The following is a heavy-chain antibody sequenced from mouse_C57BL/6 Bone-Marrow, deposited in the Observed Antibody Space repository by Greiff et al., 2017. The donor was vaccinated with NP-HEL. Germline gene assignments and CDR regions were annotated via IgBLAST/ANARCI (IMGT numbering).Heavy chain of an antibody. Sequence: QVQLQQPGAELVRPGSSVKLSCKASGYTFTSYWMHWVKQRPIQGLEWIGNIDPSDSETHYNQKFKDKATLTVDKSSSTAYMQLSSLTSEDSAVYYCASYYYGSRGTGYAMDYWGQGTSVTVSS. D-gene: IGHD1-1*01. CDR1: GYTFTSYW. V-gene: IGHV1-52*01. J-gene: IGHJ4*01. CDR2: IDPSDSET. CDR3: ASYYYGSRGTGYAMDY.